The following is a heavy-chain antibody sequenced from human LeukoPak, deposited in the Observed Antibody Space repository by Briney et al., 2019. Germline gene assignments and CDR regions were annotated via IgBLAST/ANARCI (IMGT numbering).Heavy chain of an antibody. CDR3: ARLVGASGSFDI. CDR1: GYSISSGYY. Sequence: PSETLSLTCAVSGYSISSGYYWGWIRQPPGKGLEWIGSIYYTGKTYYTPSLKSRITLSTDTSKNQFSLKLSSVTATDTAVYYCARLVGASGSFDIWGPGTKLTVSS. J-gene: IGHJ3*02. V-gene: IGHV4-38-2*01. CDR2: IYYTGKT. D-gene: IGHD1-26*01.